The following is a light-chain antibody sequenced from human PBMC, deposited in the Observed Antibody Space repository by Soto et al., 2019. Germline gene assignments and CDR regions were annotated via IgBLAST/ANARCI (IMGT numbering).Light chain of an antibody. CDR1: QSVSSSF. CDR2: GAS. CDR3: QQYGSSPLT. V-gene: IGKV3-20*01. Sequence: EIVLTQSPGTLSLSPGERATLSCRAIQSVSSSFLAWYQQKPGQAPRLLIYGASSRATGIPDRFSGSGSGTGFTLTISRLEPEDFAVYYCQQYGSSPLTFGQGTKVDIK. J-gene: IGKJ1*01.